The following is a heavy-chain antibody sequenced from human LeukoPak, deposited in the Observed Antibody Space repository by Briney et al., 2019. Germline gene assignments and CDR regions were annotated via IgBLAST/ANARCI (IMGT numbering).Heavy chain of an antibody. J-gene: IGHJ6*03. CDR2: IYYSGST. CDR3: ARHLRGSGYYYYYYMDV. Sequence: SETLSLTCTVSGGSISSSSYYWGWIRQPPGKGLEWIGSIYYSGSTYYNPSLKSRVPISVDTSKNQFSLKLSSVTAADTAVYYCARHLRGSGYYYYYYMDVWGKGTTVTISS. CDR1: GGSISSSSYY. V-gene: IGHV4-39*01. D-gene: IGHD3-10*01.